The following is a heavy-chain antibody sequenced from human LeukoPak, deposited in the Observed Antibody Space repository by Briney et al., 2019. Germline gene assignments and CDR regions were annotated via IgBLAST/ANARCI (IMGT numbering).Heavy chain of an antibody. Sequence: GASVKVSCKASGYTFTDNYVHWVRQAPGQGLEWMGWINPNSGGPNYAQEFQGRVTMTRDTSISTAYMELSNLRPDDTAVYYCARDSYSSSWHVGYWGQGTLLTVSS. J-gene: IGHJ4*02. CDR1: GYTFTDNY. V-gene: IGHV1-2*02. CDR3: ARDSYSSSWHVGY. CDR2: INPNSGGP. D-gene: IGHD6-13*01.